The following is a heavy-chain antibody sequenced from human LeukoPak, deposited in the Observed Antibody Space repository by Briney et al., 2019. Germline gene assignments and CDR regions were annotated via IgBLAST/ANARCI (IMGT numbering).Heavy chain of an antibody. CDR3: AKDSSGRGYYGSGSIWAPREATFNYFDY. V-gene: IGHV3-23*01. J-gene: IGHJ4*02. CDR1: GFTFSSYA. D-gene: IGHD3-10*01. CDR2: ISGSGGGT. Sequence: GGSLRLSFAASGFTFSSYAMSWVRQAPGKGLEWVSAISGSGGGTYYADSVKGRFTISRDNSKNTLYLQMNSLRAEDTAVYYCAKDSSGRGYYGSGSIWAPREATFNYFDYWGQGTLVTVSS.